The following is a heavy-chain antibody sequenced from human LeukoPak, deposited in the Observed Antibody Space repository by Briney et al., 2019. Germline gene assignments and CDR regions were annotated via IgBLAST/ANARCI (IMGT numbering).Heavy chain of an antibody. CDR3: ATRGEVDYGDYRGPSYYYYYMDV. J-gene: IGHJ6*03. Sequence: SETLSLTCTLSGGSISSGRYYWSWIRQPAGKGLECIGRIYTSGSTHYNPSLKSRVPISAATSQNQCSLKLSTVSAATTDVDYCATRGEVDYGDYRGPSYYYYYMDVWGKGTTVTVFS. CDR2: IYTSGST. V-gene: IGHV4-61*02. D-gene: IGHD4-17*01. CDR1: GGSISSGRYY.